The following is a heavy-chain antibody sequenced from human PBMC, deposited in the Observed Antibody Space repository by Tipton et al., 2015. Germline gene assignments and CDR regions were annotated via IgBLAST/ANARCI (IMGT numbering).Heavy chain of an antibody. CDR3: VRGSYDLGNDAFDI. D-gene: IGHD3-22*01. CDR2: ITWNSRDK. J-gene: IGHJ3*02. V-gene: IGHV3-9*01. Sequence: SLRLSCEVYGFALSSYVMHWVRQAPGKGLEWVSGITWNSRDKVYVDSVKGRFTISRDNGKNSLYLQMDSLRPDDTALYYCVRGSYDLGNDAFDIWGQGAMVTVS. CDR1: GFALSSYV.